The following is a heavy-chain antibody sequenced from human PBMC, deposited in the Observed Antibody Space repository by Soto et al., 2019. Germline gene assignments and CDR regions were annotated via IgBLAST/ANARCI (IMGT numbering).Heavy chain of an antibody. CDR3: ARDPGLAYYFDY. D-gene: IGHD2-15*01. CDR1: GGSVSSGSYY. V-gene: IGHV4-61*01. J-gene: IGHJ4*02. CDR2: IYYSGST. Sequence: QVQLQESGPGLVKPSETLSLTCTVSGGSVSSGSYYWSWIRQPPGKGLEGIGYIYYSGSTNYNPSLKSRVTISVDTSKNQFSLKLSSVTAADTAVYYCARDPGLAYYFDYWGQGTLVTVSS.